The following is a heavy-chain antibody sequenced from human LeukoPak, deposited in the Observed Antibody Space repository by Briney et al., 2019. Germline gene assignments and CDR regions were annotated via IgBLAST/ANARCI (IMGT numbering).Heavy chain of an antibody. D-gene: IGHD6-25*01. CDR2: ICSSSDTI. CDR1: GFSLNTYS. CDR3: ARHVEIPSAAPDYYYYYYMDV. Sequence: GGSLRLSCAASGFSLNTYSMNWVRQAPGKGVEWVSFICSSSDTINYADSVKGRFTVSRDNARNSLYLQMNSLRVEDTAVYSCARHVEIPSAAPDYYYYYYMDVWGIGTTVTVSS. V-gene: IGHV3-48*04. J-gene: IGHJ6*03.